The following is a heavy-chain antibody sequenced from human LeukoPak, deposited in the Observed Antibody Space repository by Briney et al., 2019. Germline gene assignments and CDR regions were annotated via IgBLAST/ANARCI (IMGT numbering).Heavy chain of an antibody. CDR2: INHSGST. CDR1: GGSFSSYY. J-gene: IGHJ5*02. D-gene: IGHD1-1*01. Sequence: SETLSLTCAVYGGSFSSYYWSWIRQPPGKGLEWIGEINHSGSTNYNPSLKSRVTISVDTSKNQFSLKLSSVTAADTAVYYCARGRRSSTGTLNWFDPWGQGTQVTVSS. CDR3: ARGRRSSTGTLNWFDP. V-gene: IGHV4-34*01.